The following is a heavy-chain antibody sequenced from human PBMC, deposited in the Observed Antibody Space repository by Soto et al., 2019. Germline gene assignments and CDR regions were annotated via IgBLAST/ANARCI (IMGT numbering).Heavy chain of an antibody. Sequence: GGSLRLSCAVSGFTCNNYAMSWVRQAPRKGLEWVSSITGSGESTYYADSVKGRFTISRDNSKNTLYLQMNNVRAEDTAVYYSGKDGFYYGSESDRPKNPFDYLGQGDLVTVS. J-gene: IGHJ4*02. V-gene: IGHV3-23*01. D-gene: IGHD3-10*01. CDR1: GFTCNNYA. CDR3: GKDGFYYGSESDRPKNPFDY. CDR2: ITGSGEST.